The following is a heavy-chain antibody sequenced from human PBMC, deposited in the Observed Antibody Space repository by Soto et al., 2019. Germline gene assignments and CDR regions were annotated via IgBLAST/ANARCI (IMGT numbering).Heavy chain of an antibody. CDR1: GFTFGDYA. Sequence: LRLSCTASGFTFGDYAMSWVRQAPGKGLEWVGFIRSKAYGGTTEYAASVKGRFTISRDDSKSIAYLQMNSLKTEDTAVYYCTRDLPDYGGNEDAFDIWGQGTMVTVSS. CDR2: IRSKAYGGTT. V-gene: IGHV3-49*04. CDR3: TRDLPDYGGNEDAFDI. J-gene: IGHJ3*02. D-gene: IGHD4-17*01.